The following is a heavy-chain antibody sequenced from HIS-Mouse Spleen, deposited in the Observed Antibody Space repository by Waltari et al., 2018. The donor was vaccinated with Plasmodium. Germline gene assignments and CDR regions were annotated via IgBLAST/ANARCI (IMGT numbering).Heavy chain of an antibody. D-gene: IGHD6-6*01. V-gene: IGHV3-9*01. J-gene: IGHJ3*02. CDR2: IRWNSGSI. CDR1: GFTFDDYA. Sequence: EVQLVESGGGLVQPGRSLRLSCAASGFTFDDYAMPWVRQAPGKGLEWGSGIRWNSGSIGYADSVKGRFTISRDNAKNSLYLQMNSLRAEDTALYYCAKARGSSSAFDIWGQGTMVTVSS. CDR3: AKARGSSSAFDI.